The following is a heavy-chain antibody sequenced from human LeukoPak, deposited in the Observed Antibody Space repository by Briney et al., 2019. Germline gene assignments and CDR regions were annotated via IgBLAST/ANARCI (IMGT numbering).Heavy chain of an antibody. J-gene: IGHJ4*02. Sequence: GGSLRLSCAASGFTVSSNYMSWVRQAPGKGLEWVSVIYSGGSTYYADSVKGRFTISRDNPKNTLYLQMNSLRAEDTAVYYCASELIVVVPAAIPSTDYWGQGTLVTVSS. CDR3: ASELIVVVPAAIPSTDY. V-gene: IGHV3-66*01. CDR2: IYSGGST. CDR1: GFTVSSNY. D-gene: IGHD2-2*01.